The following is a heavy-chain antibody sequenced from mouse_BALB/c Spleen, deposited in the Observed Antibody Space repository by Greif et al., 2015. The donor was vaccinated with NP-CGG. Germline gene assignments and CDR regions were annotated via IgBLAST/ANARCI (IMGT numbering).Heavy chain of an antibody. J-gene: IGHJ4*01. V-gene: IGHV1-7*01. Sequence: VQLQQSGAELAKPGASVKMSCKASGYTFTSYWMHWVKQRPGQGLEWIGYINPSTGYTEYNQKFKDKATLTADKSSSTAYMQLSILTSEDSAVYYCARDGYYAMDYWGQGTSVTVSS. CDR1: GYTFTSYW. CDR3: ARDGYYAMDY. D-gene: IGHD2-3*01. CDR2: INPSTGYT.